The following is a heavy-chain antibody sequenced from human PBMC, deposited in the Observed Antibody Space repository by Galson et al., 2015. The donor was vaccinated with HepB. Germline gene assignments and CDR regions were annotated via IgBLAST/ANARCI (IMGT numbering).Heavy chain of an antibody. J-gene: IGHJ4*02. V-gene: IGHV1-18*01. CDR2: ISAYSGNT. Sequence: SVKVSCKASGYTFTSYGISWVRQAPGQGLEWMGWISAYSGNTNYAQKLQGRVTMTTDTSTSTAYMELRSLRSDDTAVYYCARHALGIVVVVAATHFDYWGQGTLVTVSS. CDR3: ARHALGIVVVVAATHFDY. D-gene: IGHD2-15*01. CDR1: GYTFTSYG.